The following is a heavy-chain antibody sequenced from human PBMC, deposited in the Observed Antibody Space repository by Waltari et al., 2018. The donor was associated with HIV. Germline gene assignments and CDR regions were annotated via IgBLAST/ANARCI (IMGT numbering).Heavy chain of an antibody. CDR1: GASTSSRSYY. CDR3: ARLRFHSLYYFDS. D-gene: IGHD3-16*01. Sequence: QLHLQESGPGLVKPSKTLSLPCRVSGASTSSRSYYWAWIRQPPGKGLEWIGAIYYSGTAYYNPSVKSRVSASLDASKNELSLKLTSVTATDTALYYCARLRFHSLYYFDSWGPGILVTVSS. J-gene: IGHJ4*02. CDR2: IYYSGTA. V-gene: IGHV4-39*01.